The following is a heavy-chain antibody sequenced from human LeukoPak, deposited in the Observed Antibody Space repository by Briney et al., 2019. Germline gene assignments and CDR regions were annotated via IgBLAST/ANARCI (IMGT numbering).Heavy chain of an antibody. CDR2: VDPEDGET. V-gene: IGHV1-69-2*01. CDR3: AGYRGSYYDAFDI. Sequence: GASVKVSCKASGGTFSSYTISWVQQAPGKGLEWMGLVDPEDGETIYAEKFQGRVTITADTSTDTAYMELSSLRSEDTAVYYCAGYRGSYYDAFDIWGQGTMVTVSS. CDR1: GGTFSSYT. D-gene: IGHD1-26*01. J-gene: IGHJ3*02.